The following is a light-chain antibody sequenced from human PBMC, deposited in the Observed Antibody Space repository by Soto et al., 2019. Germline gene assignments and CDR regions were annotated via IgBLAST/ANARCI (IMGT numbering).Light chain of an antibody. CDR2: NNN. Sequence: QSVLTQPPSASGTPGQRVTISCSGSSSNIGSNVVSWYQQLPGTAPKLLMYNNNQRPSGVPDRFSGSKSGTSASLAISGLQSEDEADYHCAAWDDSLNGLVFGGGTKVTVL. J-gene: IGLJ2*01. CDR3: AAWDDSLNGLV. V-gene: IGLV1-44*01. CDR1: SSNIGSNV.